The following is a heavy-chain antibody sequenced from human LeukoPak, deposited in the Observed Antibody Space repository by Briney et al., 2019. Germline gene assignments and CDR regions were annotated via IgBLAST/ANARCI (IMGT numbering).Heavy chain of an antibody. CDR3: AKDRGWYFFDY. CDR1: GLTFSNYW. CDR2: IKEDGNEK. J-gene: IGHJ4*02. D-gene: IGHD6-19*01. Sequence: GGSLRLSCAASGLTFSNYWMSWVRQAPGKGLEWVANIKEDGNEKYYVDSVKGRFTISRDNAKKLLYLQMNSLRAEDTAVYYCAKDRGWYFFDYWGQGTLVTVSS. V-gene: IGHV3-7*01.